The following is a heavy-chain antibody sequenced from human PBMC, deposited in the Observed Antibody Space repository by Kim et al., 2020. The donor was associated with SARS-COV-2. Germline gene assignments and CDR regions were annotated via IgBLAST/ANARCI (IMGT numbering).Heavy chain of an antibody. CDR3: ARDSSGPNDY. Sequence: STNTNPSHKSRVTISVDTSKNQFSLKLSSVTAADTAVYYCARDSSGPNDYWGQGTLVTVSS. D-gene: IGHD3-22*01. CDR2: ST. J-gene: IGHJ4*02. V-gene: IGHV4-34*01.